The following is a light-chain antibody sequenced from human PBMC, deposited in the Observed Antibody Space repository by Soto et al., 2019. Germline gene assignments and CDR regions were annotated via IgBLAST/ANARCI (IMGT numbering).Light chain of an antibody. CDR1: QSVSSSY. CDR2: GAS. CDR3: QQYGSSSVT. Sequence: EIVLTQSPGTLSLSPGVRATLSCRASQSVSSSYLAWYQQKPGQAPRLLIYGASSRATGIPDRFSGSGSGTDFTLTISRLEPEDFAVYYCQQYGSSSVTFGQGTKVEIK. J-gene: IGKJ1*01. V-gene: IGKV3-20*01.